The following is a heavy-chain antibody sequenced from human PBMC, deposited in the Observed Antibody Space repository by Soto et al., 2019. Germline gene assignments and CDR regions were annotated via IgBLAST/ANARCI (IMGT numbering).Heavy chain of an antibody. D-gene: IGHD2-8*01. Sequence: GGSLRLSCAASGFTFSSGAMSWVRQAPGKGLEWVSAISGSGGSNKYYADSVKGRFTISRDNSENTLYLHMNSLRAEDTGRYFCAKEIFAAAYAGPSPFATWGQGAPVTVSS. J-gene: IGHJ1*01. CDR3: AKEIFAAAYAGPSPFAT. CDR1: GFTFSSGA. V-gene: IGHV3-23*01. CDR2: ISGSGGSNK.